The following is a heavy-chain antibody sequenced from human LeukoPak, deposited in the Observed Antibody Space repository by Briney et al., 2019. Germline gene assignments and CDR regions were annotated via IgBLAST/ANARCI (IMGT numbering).Heavy chain of an antibody. D-gene: IGHD6-13*01. CDR2: IYYSGST. J-gene: IGHJ4*02. CDR1: GGSISSYY. Sequence: SETLSLTCTVSGGSISSYYWSWIRQPPGEGLEWIGYIYYSGSTNYNPSLKSRVTISVDTSKNQFSLKLSSVTAADTAVYYCARHRGIAAAGTIGYWGQGTLVTVSS. V-gene: IGHV4-59*08. CDR3: ARHRGIAAAGTIGY.